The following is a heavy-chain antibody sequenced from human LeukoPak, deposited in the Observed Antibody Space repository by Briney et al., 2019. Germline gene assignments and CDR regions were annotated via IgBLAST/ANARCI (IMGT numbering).Heavy chain of an antibody. CDR2: IIPNSGGT. Sequence: ASVKVSCKTSGYTFPDYYMHWVRQAPGQGLEWMGYIIPNSGGTTYAQKFQGRVTMTRDTSISAAYLDLSGLRSDDTAVYYCSTEDKYCSSSTCGDSWGQGTLVTVSS. V-gene: IGHV1-2*02. CDR3: STEDKYCSSSTCGDS. CDR1: GYTFPDYY. D-gene: IGHD2-2*01. J-gene: IGHJ4*02.